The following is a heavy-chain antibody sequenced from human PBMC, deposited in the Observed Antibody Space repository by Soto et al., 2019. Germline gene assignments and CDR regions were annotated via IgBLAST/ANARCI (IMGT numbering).Heavy chain of an antibody. Sequence: PGRSLRLSCAASGFTFSHYVMHWVRQAPGKGLEYVSGISNNGAHTDYAKSVKGRFTISRDNSENTLYLQMGSLRAEDMALYYCARRGYGSGWPSVYLAVWGKGTTVTVSS. V-gene: IGHV3-64*01. J-gene: IGHJ6*04. CDR2: ISNNGAHT. CDR1: GFTFSHYV. D-gene: IGHD6-25*01. CDR3: ARRGYGSGWPSVYLAV.